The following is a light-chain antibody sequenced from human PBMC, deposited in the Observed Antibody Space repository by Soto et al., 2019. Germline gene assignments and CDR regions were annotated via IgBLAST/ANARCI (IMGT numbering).Light chain of an antibody. J-gene: IGKJ1*01. CDR3: QQYNTYV. CDR2: KAS. CDR1: QTISSW. Sequence: DIQMTQSPATLSASVGDRVTITCRASQTISSWLAWYQQKPGKAPKLLIYKASTLKSGVPSRFSGSGSGTEFTLTISDLQPGDFATYFCQQYNTYVFGQGTKVDIK. V-gene: IGKV1-5*03.